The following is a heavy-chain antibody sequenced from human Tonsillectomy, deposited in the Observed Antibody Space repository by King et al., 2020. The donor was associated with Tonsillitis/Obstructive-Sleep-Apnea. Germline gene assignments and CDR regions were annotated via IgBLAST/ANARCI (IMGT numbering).Heavy chain of an antibody. J-gene: IGHJ6*03. V-gene: IGHV3-23*04. D-gene: IGHD1-26*01. CDR1: GFTFSSYA. Sequence: VQLVESGGGLVQPGGSLRLSCAASGFTFSSYAMSWVRQAPGKGLEWVSAISGSGGNTYYADSVKGRFTILRDNSKNTLYLQMNSLRAEDTAIYYCAKGIVFKVAWGKAQYYYYYYMDVWGRGTTVTVSS. CDR2: ISGSGGNT. CDR3: AKGIVFKVAWGKAQYYYYYYMDV.